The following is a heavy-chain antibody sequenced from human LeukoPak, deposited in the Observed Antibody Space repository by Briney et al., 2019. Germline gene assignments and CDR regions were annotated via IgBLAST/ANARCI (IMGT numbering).Heavy chain of an antibody. CDR3: ARTTVGQQLVLGGFDP. V-gene: IGHV1-18*01. CDR2: TSAYNGNT. CDR1: GYTFTSYG. Sequence: ASVKVSCKASGYTFTSYGISWVRQAPGQGLEWMGWTSAYNGNTNYAQKLQGRVTMTTDTSTSTAYMELRSLRSDDTAVYYCARTTVGQQLVLGGFDPWGQGTLVTVSS. J-gene: IGHJ5*02. D-gene: IGHD6-13*01.